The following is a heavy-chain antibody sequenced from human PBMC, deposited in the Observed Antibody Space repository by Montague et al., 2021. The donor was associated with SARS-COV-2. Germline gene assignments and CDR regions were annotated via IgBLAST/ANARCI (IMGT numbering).Heavy chain of an antibody. J-gene: IGHJ4*02. CDR3: AHRLPAVAAFDY. Sequence: PALVKPTQTLTLTCTFSGFSLSTRTVGVGWIRQPPGKALEWLALIYWDDDKRYSPSLKSRLTITKATSKNQVVLTMTNMDPVDTATYYCAHRLPAVAAFDYWDQGTLVTVSS. V-gene: IGHV2-5*02. CDR1: GFSLSTRTVG. D-gene: IGHD6-6*01. CDR2: IYWDDDK.